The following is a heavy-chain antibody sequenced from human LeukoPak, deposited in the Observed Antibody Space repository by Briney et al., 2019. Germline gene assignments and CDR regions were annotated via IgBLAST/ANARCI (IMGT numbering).Heavy chain of an antibody. V-gene: IGHV3-23*01. Sequence: GSLTLACGSAEVALSNSVKSGGRHTPKKELEWVSAISGSGGSTYYADSVKGRFTISRDNSKNTLYLQMNSLRAEDTAVYYCAKDMRSYCGGDCYRHDAFNIWGQGTMVTVSS. CDR1: EVALSNSV. D-gene: IGHD2-21*02. CDR3: AKDMRSYCGGDCYRHDAFNI. J-gene: IGHJ3*02. CDR2: ISGSGGST.